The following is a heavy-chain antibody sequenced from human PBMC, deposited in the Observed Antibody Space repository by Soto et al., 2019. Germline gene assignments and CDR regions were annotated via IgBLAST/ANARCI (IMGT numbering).Heavy chain of an antibody. CDR3: ARDRYSESFNTPEGDAFDI. CDR2: IWYDGSNK. CDR1: GFTFSNYG. D-gene: IGHD1-26*01. V-gene: IGHV3-33*01. Sequence: QVQLVESGGGVVQPGRSLRLSCAASGFTFSNYGMHWVRQAPGKGLEWVAVIWYDGSNKYYADSVKGRFTISRDNSKNTLYLQMNSLRAEDTAVYYCARDRYSESFNTPEGDAFDIWGQGTMVTVSS. J-gene: IGHJ3*02.